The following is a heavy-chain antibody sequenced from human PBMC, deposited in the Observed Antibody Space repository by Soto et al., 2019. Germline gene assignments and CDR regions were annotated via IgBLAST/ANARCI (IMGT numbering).Heavy chain of an antibody. J-gene: IGHJ4*02. V-gene: IGHV4-31*03. CDR1: GGSISSGGYY. CDR2: IYYSGRT. Sequence: QVQLQESGPGLVKPSQTLSLTCTVSGGSISSGGYYWNWIRQHPGKGLEWIGYIYYSGRTSYNPSLKSRVTISAETSKNQFSLKLSPVTAADTAVYYCARARYYDRSGYFGGFDYWGQGILVTVSS. D-gene: IGHD3-22*01. CDR3: ARARYYDRSGYFGGFDY.